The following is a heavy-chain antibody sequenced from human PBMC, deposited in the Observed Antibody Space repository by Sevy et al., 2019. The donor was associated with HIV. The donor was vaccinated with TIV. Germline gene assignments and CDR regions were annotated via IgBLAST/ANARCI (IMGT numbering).Heavy chain of an antibody. CDR1: GYTLTKLA. V-gene: IGHV1-24*01. CDR3: ATVGLTYYSGSSSYQGDWFDP. D-gene: IGHD2-15*01. J-gene: IGHJ5*02. Sequence: ASVKVSCKVSGYTLTKLAIHWVRQAPGKGLEWMGDFDPQDDEILYAQRFQGRLTMTEDTSTETAYMELSSLTSEDTAMYYCATVGLTYYSGSSSYQGDWFDPWGQGTLVTVSS. CDR2: FDPQDDEI.